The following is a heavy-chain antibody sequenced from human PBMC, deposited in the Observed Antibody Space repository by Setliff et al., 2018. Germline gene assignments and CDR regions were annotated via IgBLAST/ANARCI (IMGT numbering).Heavy chain of an antibody. V-gene: IGHV3-9*01. Sequence: GGSLRLSCAASGFTFDDYAMHWVRQAPGKGLEWVSGISWNSGIVAYADSVKGRFTISRDNAKNSLYLQMNSLRAEDTAVYYCARDREVVGSTQHYYYGMDVWGQGTTVTVSS. J-gene: IGHJ6*02. CDR3: ARDREVVGSTQHYYYGMDV. D-gene: IGHD1-26*01. CDR2: ISWNSGIV. CDR1: GFTFDDYA.